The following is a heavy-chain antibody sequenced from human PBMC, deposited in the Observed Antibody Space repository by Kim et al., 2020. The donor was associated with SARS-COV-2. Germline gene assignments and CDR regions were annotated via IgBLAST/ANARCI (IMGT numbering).Heavy chain of an antibody. Sequence: ASVKVSCKVSEYTLIELSMHWVRQAPGKGLEWMGGFDPEDGETIYAQKFQGRVTMTEDTSTDTAYMELSSLRSEDTAVYYCATDYSIVRPTTPRYWGQGTLVTVSS. D-gene: IGHD1-26*01. CDR1: EYTLIELS. J-gene: IGHJ4*02. V-gene: IGHV1-24*01. CDR3: ATDYSIVRPTTPRY. CDR2: FDPEDGET.